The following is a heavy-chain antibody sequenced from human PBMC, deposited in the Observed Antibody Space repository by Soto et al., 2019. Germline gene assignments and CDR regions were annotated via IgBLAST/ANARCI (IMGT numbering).Heavy chain of an antibody. Sequence: PGESLKISCKGSGYSFTSYLIGWVRQMPGKGLERMGIIFPGDSDTRDSPSFQGQVTISADKSITTTYLPWSSLNDSDTAIYYGARLFDSNGWYDYWGRGNLITAAS. J-gene: IGHJ4*02. CDR1: GYSFTSYL. V-gene: IGHV5-51*01. CDR3: ARLFDSNGWYDY. CDR2: IFPGDSDT. D-gene: IGHD6-19*01.